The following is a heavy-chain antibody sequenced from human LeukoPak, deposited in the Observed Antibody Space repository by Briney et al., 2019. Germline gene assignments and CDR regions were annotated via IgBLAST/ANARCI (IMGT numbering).Heavy chain of an antibody. CDR2: IYHSGST. V-gene: IGHV4-38-2*01. D-gene: IGHD6-13*01. J-gene: IGHJ4*02. CDR1: GYPISGGYF. CDR3: ARAGLAAAGFDY. Sequence: SETLSLTCAVSGYPISGGYFWGWIRQPPGKDLEWIGSIYHSGSTYHNASLKSRVTILVDMSKNHFSLKLSSVTAADTALYYCARAGLAAAGFDYWGQGTLVTVSS.